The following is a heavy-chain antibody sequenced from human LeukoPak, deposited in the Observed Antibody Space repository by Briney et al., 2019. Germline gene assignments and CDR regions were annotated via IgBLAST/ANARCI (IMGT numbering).Heavy chain of an antibody. CDR2: ISGSGGST. J-gene: IGHJ4*02. CDR3: AKVGYSYGYQPNFDY. V-gene: IGHV3-23*01. D-gene: IGHD5-18*01. Sequence: GGSLRLSCAASGFTFSSYWMSWVRQAPGKGLEWVSAISGSGGSTYYADSVKGRFTISRDNSKNTLYLQMNSLRAEDTAVYYCAKVGYSYGYQPNFDYWGQGTLVTVSS. CDR1: GFTFSSYW.